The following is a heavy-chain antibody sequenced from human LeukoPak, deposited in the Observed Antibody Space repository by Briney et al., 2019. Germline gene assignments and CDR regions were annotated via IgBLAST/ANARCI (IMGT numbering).Heavy chain of an antibody. J-gene: IGHJ4*02. D-gene: IGHD1-26*01. CDR2: IKSKTDGGTT. Sequence: GGSLRLSCAASGFTFSSYEMNWVRQAPGKGLEWVGRIKSKTDGGTTDYAAPVKGRFTISRDDSKNTLYLQMNSLKTEDTAVYYCTTDVPLKYTGSHYDYWGQGTLVTVSS. V-gene: IGHV3-15*01. CDR3: TTDVPLKYTGSHYDY. CDR1: GFTFSSYE.